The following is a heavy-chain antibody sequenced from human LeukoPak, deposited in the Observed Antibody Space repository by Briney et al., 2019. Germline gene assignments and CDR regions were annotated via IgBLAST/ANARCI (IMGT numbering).Heavy chain of an antibody. CDR1: GGSISSYY. V-gene: IGHV4-59*08. J-gene: IGHJ5*02. CDR2: IYYSGST. D-gene: IGHD6-19*01. CDR3: ARRDHSSGWINWFDP. Sequence: PSETLSLTCTVSGGSISSYYWSWIRQPPGKGLEWIEYIYYSGSTNYNPSLKSRVTISVDTSKNQFSLRLSSVTAADTAVYYCARRDHSSGWINWFDPWGQGTLVPVSS.